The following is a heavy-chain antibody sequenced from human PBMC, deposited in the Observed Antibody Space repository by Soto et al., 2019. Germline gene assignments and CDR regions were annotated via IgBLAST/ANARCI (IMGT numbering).Heavy chain of an antibody. CDR3: TRAPDGSGAYYYFDY. D-gene: IGHD3-22*01. V-gene: IGHV3-7*03. CDR2: INRDGSER. J-gene: IGHJ4*02. CDR1: GFPFSSYW. Sequence: GGSLRLSCAASGFPFSSYWMSWVRQAAGKGLQWVANINRDGSERYYVDSLKGRFTISRDNAENSLYLQMNSLRDEDTAVYYCTRAPDGSGAYYYFDYWGQGTPVTVSS.